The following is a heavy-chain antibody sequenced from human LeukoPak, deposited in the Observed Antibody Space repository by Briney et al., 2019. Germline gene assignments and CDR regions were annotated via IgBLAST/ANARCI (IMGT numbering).Heavy chain of an antibody. V-gene: IGHV3-30-3*01. CDR2: ISYDGSNK. Sequence: GSLRLSCAASGFTFSSCAMHWVRQAPGKGLEWVAVISYDGSNKYYADSVKGRFTISRDNSKNTLYLQMNSLRAEDTAVYYCARSTEQWLVPYVHPIDYWGQGTLVTVSS. D-gene: IGHD6-19*01. CDR3: ARSTEQWLVPYVHPIDY. J-gene: IGHJ4*02. CDR1: GFTFSSCA.